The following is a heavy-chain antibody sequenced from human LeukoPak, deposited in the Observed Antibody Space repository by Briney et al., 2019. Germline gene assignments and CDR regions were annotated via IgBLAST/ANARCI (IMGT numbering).Heavy chain of an antibody. Sequence: SGTLSLTCAVSGGSISSSNWWSWVRQPPGKGLEWIGEIYHSGDVNRNPSLWSRVTLSVDKSTDQFSLTLNSVTAADTAVYYCARGLYYGDYYYYYGMDVWGQGTTVTVSS. CDR2: IYHSGDV. V-gene: IGHV4-4*02. J-gene: IGHJ6*02. D-gene: IGHD4-17*01. CDR3: ARGLYYGDYYYYYGMDV. CDR1: GGSISSSNW.